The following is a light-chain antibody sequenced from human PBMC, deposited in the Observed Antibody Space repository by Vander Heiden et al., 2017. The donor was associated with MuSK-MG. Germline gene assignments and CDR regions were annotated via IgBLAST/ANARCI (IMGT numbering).Light chain of an antibody. J-gene: IGKJ2*01. CDR3: QQYGCSPPPT. Sequence: ESVLMQSPGTLSLSPGERATLSCRASQSVFSNYLAWYQQKPGQAPRLLLYGASYRATGIPDRFSGSGPGTDFTLTISRREPEDFAVYYCQQYGCSPPPTFGPGTKLMI. V-gene: IGKV3-20*01. CDR2: GAS. CDR1: QSVFSNY.